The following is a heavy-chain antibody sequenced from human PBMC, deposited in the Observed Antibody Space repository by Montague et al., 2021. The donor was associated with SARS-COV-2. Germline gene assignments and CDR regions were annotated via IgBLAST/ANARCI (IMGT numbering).Heavy chain of an antibody. CDR2: IDWDGAT. CDR1: GFSLTTHGVC. J-gene: IGHJ4*02. Sequence: PALVKPTQTLTLTCIVSGFSLTTHGVCVSWIRQPPGRALEWLSRIDWDGATHYKPSLKTRLTLSQDTSKNQVVLTVTNVDPVDTATYYCARMECGTGYSLDFWGQGTLVTVSS. D-gene: IGHD3/OR15-3a*01. CDR3: ARMECGTGYSLDF. V-gene: IGHV2-70*11.